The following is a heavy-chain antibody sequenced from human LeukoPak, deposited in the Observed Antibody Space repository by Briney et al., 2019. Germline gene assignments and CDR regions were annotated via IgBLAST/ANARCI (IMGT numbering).Heavy chain of an antibody. Sequence: GGSLRLPCAPPGFTFRNQPLTWGRQASGTGQGWVPIIAGNGNTYYADSVKGRFTISRDDSKSTLYLQMNSLRPGDTAVYYCAKCARSGGACYDAFDLWGQGTMVTVSS. V-gene: IGHV3-23*01. CDR2: IAGNGNT. CDR3: AKCARSGGACYDAFDL. J-gene: IGHJ3*01. CDR1: GFTFRNQP. D-gene: IGHD2-15*01.